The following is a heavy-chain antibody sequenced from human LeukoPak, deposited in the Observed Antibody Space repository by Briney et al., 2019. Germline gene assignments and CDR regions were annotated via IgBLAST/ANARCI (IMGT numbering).Heavy chain of an antibody. CDR3: AREDFPNYFDY. V-gene: IGHV4-31*03. CDR2: IYYSGST. J-gene: IGHJ4*02. D-gene: IGHD3/OR15-3a*01. CDR1: GGSISSGGYY. Sequence: SQTLSLTCTVSGGSISSGGYYWSWIRQHPGKGLEWIGYIYYSGSTYYNLSLKSRVTISVDTSKNQFSLKLSSVTAADTAVYYCAREDFPNYFDYWGQGTLVTVSS.